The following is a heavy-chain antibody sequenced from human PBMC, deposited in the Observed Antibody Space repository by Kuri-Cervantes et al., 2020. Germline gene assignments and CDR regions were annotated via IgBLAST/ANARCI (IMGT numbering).Heavy chain of an antibody. CDR2: IYSGGST. CDR3: ARPRVSGAYEQPLDY. V-gene: IGHV3-66*04. Sequence: GESLKISCPASGFTVSSNYMSWVRQAPGKGLEWVSVIYSGGSTYYADSVKGGFTISRDNSKNTLYLQMNSLRAEDTAVYYCARPRVSGAYEQPLDYWGQGTLVTVSS. J-gene: IGHJ4*02. CDR1: GFTVSSNY. D-gene: IGHD1-26*01.